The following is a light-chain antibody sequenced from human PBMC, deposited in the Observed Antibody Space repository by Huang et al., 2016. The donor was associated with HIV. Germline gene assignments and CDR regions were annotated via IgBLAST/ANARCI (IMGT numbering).Light chain of an antibody. CDR2: DAS. J-gene: IGKJ2*01. Sequence: EIVLTQSPATLSLSPGERATLSCMASQSVSSYLAWYQQKPGQAPRLLIYDASNRATGIPARFSGSGSGTDFTLTISSLEPEDFAVYYCQQRSNWLYTFGQGTKLEIK. CDR3: QQRSNWLYT. V-gene: IGKV3-11*01. CDR1: QSVSSY.